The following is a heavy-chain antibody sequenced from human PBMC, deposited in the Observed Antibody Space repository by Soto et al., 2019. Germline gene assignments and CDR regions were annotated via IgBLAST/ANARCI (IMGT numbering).Heavy chain of an antibody. D-gene: IGHD6-19*01. CDR3: ARPIAVAPDYFDD. CDR2: ISSSSSTI. J-gene: IGHJ4*02. V-gene: IGHV3-48*01. Sequence: EVQLVESGGGLVQPGGSLRLSCAASGFTFSSYSMNWVRQAPGKGLEWVSYISSSSSTIYYADSVKGRFTISRDNAKNSLYLQMNSLRAEDTAVYYCARPIAVAPDYFDDWGQGTLVTVSS. CDR1: GFTFSSYS.